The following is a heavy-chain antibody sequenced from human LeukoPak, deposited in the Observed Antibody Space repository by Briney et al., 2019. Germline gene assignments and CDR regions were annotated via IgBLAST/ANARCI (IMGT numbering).Heavy chain of an antibody. V-gene: IGHV3-21*01. CDR3: ARLEGFLEWPPLYYYGMDV. D-gene: IGHD3-3*01. CDR1: GFTFSSYS. CDR2: ISSSSSYI. Sequence: GGSLRLSCAASGFTFSSYSMNWVRQAPGKGLEWVSSISSSSSYIYYADSVKGRFTISRDNAKNSLYLQMNSLRAEDTAVYYCARLEGFLEWPPLYYYGMDVWGQGTTVTVPS. J-gene: IGHJ6*02.